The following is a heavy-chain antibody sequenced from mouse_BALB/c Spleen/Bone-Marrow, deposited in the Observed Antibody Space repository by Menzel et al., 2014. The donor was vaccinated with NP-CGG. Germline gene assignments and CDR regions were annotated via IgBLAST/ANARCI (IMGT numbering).Heavy chain of an antibody. D-gene: IGHD2-14*01. V-gene: IGHV5-9*03. CDR2: ISSGGGNT. J-gene: IGHJ2*01. CDR1: GFTFDSYN. CDR3: VRREYDDYFDY. Sequence: EVQRVESGGGLVTPGGSLKLSCAASGFTFDSYNMSWVRQTPEKRLEWVATISSGGGNTYYPDSVKGRFTISRDNAKNILYLQMSSLRSEDTALYYCVRREYDDYFDYWGQGTTLTVSS.